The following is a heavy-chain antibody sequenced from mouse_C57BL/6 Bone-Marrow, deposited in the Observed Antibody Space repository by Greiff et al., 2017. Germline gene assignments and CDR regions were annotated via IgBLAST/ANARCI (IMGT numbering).Heavy chain of an antibody. CDR2: IWTGGGT. V-gene: IGHV2-9-1*01. CDR1: GFSLTSYA. J-gene: IGHJ2*01. D-gene: IGHD1-1*01. Sequence: VKLVESGPGLVAPSQSLSITCTVSGFSLTSYAISWVRQPPGKGLEWLGVIWTGGGTNYNSALKSRLSISKDNSKSQVFLKMNSLQTDDTARYYCARKGLRGGDFYFDYWGQGTTLTVSS. CDR3: ARKGLRGGDFYFDY.